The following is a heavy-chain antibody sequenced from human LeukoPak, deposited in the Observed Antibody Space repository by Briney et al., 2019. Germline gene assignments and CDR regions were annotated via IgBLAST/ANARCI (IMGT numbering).Heavy chain of an antibody. J-gene: IGHJ4*02. D-gene: IGHD2-15*01. V-gene: IGHV1-3*01. CDR3: ARALEYCSGGSCYEYFDY. CDR1: GYTFTSYA. Sequence: ASVKVSCKASGYTFTSYAMHWVRQAPGQRLEWMGWINAGNGNTKYSQKFQGRVTITRDTSASTAYMELSSLRSEDTAVYYCARALEYCSGGSCYEYFDYWGQGTLVTVSS. CDR2: INAGNGNT.